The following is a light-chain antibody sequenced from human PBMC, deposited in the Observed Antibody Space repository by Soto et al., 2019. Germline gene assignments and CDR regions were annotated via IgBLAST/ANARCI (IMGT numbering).Light chain of an antibody. V-gene: IGKV3-11*01. CDR2: DAS. J-gene: IGKJ5*01. CDR3: QQRSNWPPKIT. Sequence: EVVLAQSPATLSLSPGERATLSCRASQSVSIYLAWYQQKPGQAPRLLIYDASNRATGTPARFSGSGSGTDFTLTISSLEPEDFAVYYCQQRSNWPPKITFGQGTRLEI. CDR1: QSVSIY.